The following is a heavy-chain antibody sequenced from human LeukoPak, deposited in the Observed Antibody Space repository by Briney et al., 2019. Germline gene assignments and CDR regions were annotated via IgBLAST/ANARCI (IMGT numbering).Heavy chain of an antibody. CDR1: GYTFTGYY. D-gene: IGHD2-2*01. J-gene: IGHJ4*02. Sequence: ASVKVSCKASGYTFTGYYMYWVRQAPGQGLERIGWINPNSGGTNYAQKFQGRVTMTRDTSISTAYMELSRLRSDDTAVYYCAINSCSSTSCEGVYWGQGTLVTVSS. CDR3: AINSCSSTSCEGVY. CDR2: INPNSGGT. V-gene: IGHV1-2*02.